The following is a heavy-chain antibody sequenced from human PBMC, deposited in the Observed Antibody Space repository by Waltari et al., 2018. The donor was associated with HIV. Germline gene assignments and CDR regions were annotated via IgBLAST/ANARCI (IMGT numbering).Heavy chain of an antibody. V-gene: IGHV3-23*01. CDR2: INGGTTGT. D-gene: IGHD3-22*01. CDR3: AKDRSYDSSGYFDY. Sequence: EVQLLESGGDLQQPGGSLRLSCAASGFIFSSYAMIWVRQAPGRGLEWVSSINGGTTGTFYAYSVKGRFTISRDSSKNTLYLQMNSLRAEDTAVYYCAKDRSYDSSGYFDYWGEGTLVTVSS. CDR1: GFIFSSYA. J-gene: IGHJ4*02.